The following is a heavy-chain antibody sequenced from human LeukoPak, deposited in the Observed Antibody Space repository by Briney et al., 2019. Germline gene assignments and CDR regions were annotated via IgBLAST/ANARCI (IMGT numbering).Heavy chain of an antibody. D-gene: IGHD6-13*01. CDR3: ARDVSSTFFDS. CDR2: ISSYNGNT. Sequence: ASVKVSCKASGYTFSNYGISWVRQAPGQGLEWMGWISSYNGNTNYAQNFQGRVTMTTDTPTSTTYMELRSLRFDDTAVYYCARDVSSTFFDSWGQGTQVTVSS. V-gene: IGHV1-18*01. CDR1: GYTFSNYG. J-gene: IGHJ4*02.